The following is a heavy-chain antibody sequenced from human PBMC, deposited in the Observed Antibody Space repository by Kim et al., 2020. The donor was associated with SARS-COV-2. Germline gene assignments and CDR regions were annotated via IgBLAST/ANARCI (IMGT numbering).Heavy chain of an antibody. D-gene: IGHD1-20*01. CDR2: IFYRASS. CDR1: GGSISSYY. V-gene: IGHV4-59*08. Sequence: SETLSLTCSVSGGSISSYYWNWIRHSPGKGLEWIGYIFYRASSDYNPSLNSRVTISVDTSKNQFSLKLSSVTAADTAVYYCARQGITGSEYFFDSWGQGTLVTVSS. J-gene: IGHJ4*02. CDR3: ARQGITGSEYFFDS.